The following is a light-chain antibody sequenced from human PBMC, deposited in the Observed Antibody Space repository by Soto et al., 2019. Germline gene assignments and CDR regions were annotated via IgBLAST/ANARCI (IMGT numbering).Light chain of an antibody. V-gene: IGKV4-1*01. J-gene: IGKJ4*01. Sequence: DIVMTQSPDSVTVSLGERATFNCKSSQSVLYTSNSKNYLAWYQQKPGQPPKLLIYWASTRESGVPDRFGGSGSGTDFTLTISSLQPEDAALYYCQQYYLPLTFAGGTKVEIK. CDR3: QQYYLPLT. CDR2: WAS. CDR1: QSVLYTSNSKNY.